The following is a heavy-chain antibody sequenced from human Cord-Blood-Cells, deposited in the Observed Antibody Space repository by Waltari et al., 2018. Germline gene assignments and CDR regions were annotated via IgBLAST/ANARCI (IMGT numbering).Heavy chain of an antibody. J-gene: IGHJ3*02. Sequence: QVQLVQSGAEVKKPGASVKVSCKASGYTFTSSGISWVRQAPGQGLEWMGWISAYNGNTNYAQKLQGRVTMTTDTSTSTAYMELRSLRSDDTAVYYCVRDGDIVVVPAADAFDIWGQGTMVTVSS. V-gene: IGHV1-18*04. CDR1: GYTFTSSG. CDR3: VRDGDIVVVPAADAFDI. D-gene: IGHD2-2*01. CDR2: ISAYNGNT.